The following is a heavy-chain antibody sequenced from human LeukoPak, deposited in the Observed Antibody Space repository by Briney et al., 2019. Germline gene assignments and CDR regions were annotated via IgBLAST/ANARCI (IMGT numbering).Heavy chain of an antibody. Sequence: PSETLSLTCTVSGGSISSGGYYWSWIRQHPGKGLEWIGYIYYSGSTYYNPSLKSRVTISVDTSKNQFSLKLSSVTAADTAVYYCARGSSWYKSWFDPWGQGTLVTVSS. CDR1: GGSISSGGYY. CDR3: ARGSSWYKSWFDP. D-gene: IGHD6-13*01. CDR2: IYYSGST. V-gene: IGHV4-31*03. J-gene: IGHJ5*02.